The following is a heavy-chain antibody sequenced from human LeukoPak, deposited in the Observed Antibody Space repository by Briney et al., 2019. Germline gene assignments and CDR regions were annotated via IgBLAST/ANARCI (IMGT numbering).Heavy chain of an antibody. D-gene: IGHD1-26*01. CDR3: SREDGGSYFRALRA. Sequence: GGSLRLSCTASGFTFGDYAMSWVRQAPGKGLEWVGFIRSKAHGGTTEYAASVKGRFIISRDDSKSIASLQMSSLQTEDTAVYYCSREDGGSYFRALRAWGQGTLVTVSS. V-gene: IGHV3-49*04. CDR2: IRSKAHGGTT. J-gene: IGHJ4*02. CDR1: GFTFGDYA.